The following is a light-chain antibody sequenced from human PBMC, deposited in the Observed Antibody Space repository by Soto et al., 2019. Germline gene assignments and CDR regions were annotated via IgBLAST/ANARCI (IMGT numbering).Light chain of an antibody. V-gene: IGKV3-15*01. J-gene: IGKJ1*01. CDR1: QSVSSY. CDR2: GAS. CDR3: QQYNNGPPST. Sequence: EIVMTQSPATLSVSPGERATLSCRASQSVSSYLAWYQQKPGQAPRLLVYGASTRATGIPGRFSGSGSGTEFTLTITSLQSEDFAIYYCQQYNNGPPSTFGQGTKVEIK.